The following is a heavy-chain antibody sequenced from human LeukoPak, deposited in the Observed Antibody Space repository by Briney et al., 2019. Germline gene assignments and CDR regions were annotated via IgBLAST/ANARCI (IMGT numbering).Heavy chain of an antibody. V-gene: IGHV4-59*01. CDR3: ARGVHRHSSSWYSAFFDY. J-gene: IGHJ4*02. D-gene: IGHD6-13*01. CDR2: IYYSGST. Sequence: PSETLSLTCTVSGGSISSYYWSWIRQPPGKGLEWIWYIYYSGSTNYNPSLKSRVTISVDTSKNQFSLKLSSVTAADTAVYYCARGVHRHSSSWYSAFFDYWGQGTLVTVSS. CDR1: GGSISSYY.